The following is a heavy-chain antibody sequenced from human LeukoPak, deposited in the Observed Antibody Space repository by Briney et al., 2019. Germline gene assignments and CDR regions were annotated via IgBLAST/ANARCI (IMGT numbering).Heavy chain of an antibody. CDR3: ARVYLERLTAGYFDH. Sequence: PGRSLRLSCAASGFTFDDYAMHWVRQAPGKGLEGVSGISWNSGSMDYADSVKGRFTISRDNSKSTLYLQMNSLRDDDSAAYFCARVYLERLTAGYFDHWGQGTQVTVSP. V-gene: IGHV3-9*01. D-gene: IGHD2-8*01. J-gene: IGHJ4*02. CDR2: ISWNSGSM. CDR1: GFTFDDYA.